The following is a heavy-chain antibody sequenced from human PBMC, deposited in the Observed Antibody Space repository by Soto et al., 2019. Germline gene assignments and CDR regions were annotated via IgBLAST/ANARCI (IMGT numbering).Heavy chain of an antibody. Sequence: QVQLVQSGAEVKKPGSSVKVSCKASGGTFSSYAISWVRQAPGQGLEWMGGIIPIFGTANYAQKFQGRVTITADXXTXTXXSELARLRDEDTAVYYCARDAPGIAAAGTRYGMDVWGQGTTVTVSS. CDR2: IIPIFGTA. V-gene: IGHV1-69*12. CDR3: ARDAPGIAAAGTRYGMDV. CDR1: GGTFSSYA. D-gene: IGHD6-13*01. J-gene: IGHJ6*02.